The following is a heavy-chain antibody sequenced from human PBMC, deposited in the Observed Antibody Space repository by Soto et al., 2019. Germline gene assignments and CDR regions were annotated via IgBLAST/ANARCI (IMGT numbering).Heavy chain of an antibody. CDR1: GYTFTSYD. Sequence: QVQLVQSGAEVKKPGASVKVSCKASGYTFTSYDINWVRQATGQGLEWKGWMNPNSGNTGYAQKLQGRVTMTRKTSMSTAYMELSTLRSEDTAVYYCARDLIAAAGRLVYWGQGALVTVSS. CDR3: ARDLIAAAGRLVY. J-gene: IGHJ4*02. D-gene: IGHD6-13*01. CDR2: MNPNSGNT. V-gene: IGHV1-8*01.